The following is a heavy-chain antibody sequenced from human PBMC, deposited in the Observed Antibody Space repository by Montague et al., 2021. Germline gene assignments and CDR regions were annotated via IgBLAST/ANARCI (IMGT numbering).Heavy chain of an antibody. CDR1: GDSINCYY. CDR3: ARKGTNWDY. V-gene: IGHV4-59*01. Sequence: SETLSLTCTVSGDSINCYYWSWIRQTPGKGLEWIGYVYYTGTTNYNPSLKSRVTISVDTSRNQFFLNVNSVTAADTAVYYCARKGTNWDYWGQGTLVTVSS. CDR2: VYYTGTT. D-gene: IGHD2-8*01. J-gene: IGHJ4*02.